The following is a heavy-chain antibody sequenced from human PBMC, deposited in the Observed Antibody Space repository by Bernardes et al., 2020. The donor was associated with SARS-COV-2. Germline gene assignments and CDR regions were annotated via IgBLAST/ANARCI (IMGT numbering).Heavy chain of an antibody. D-gene: IGHD2-15*01. J-gene: IGHJ4*02. V-gene: IGHV1-18*01. CDR1: GYTFTAYV. CDR3: ARGLISDCSGGRCYPDYGDYFDY. CDR2: ISAYNGYT. Sequence: ASVKVSCKTSGYTFTAYVIIWVRQAPGQGLESMGWISAYNGYTNYAQKFQGRVTMTTDTSTRTAYMELRSLRSDDTAVYYCARGLISDCSGGRCYPDYGDYFDYWGQGTLLTVSS.